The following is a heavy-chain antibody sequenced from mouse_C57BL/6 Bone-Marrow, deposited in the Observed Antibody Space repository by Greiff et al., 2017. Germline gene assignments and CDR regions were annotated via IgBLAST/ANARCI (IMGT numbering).Heavy chain of an antibody. D-gene: IGHD1-1*01. V-gene: IGHV5-17*01. CDR2: ISSGSSTI. Sequence: EVQVVESGGGLVKPGGSLKLSCAASGFTFSDYGMHWVRQAPEKGLEWVAYISSGSSTIYYADTVKGRFTISRDNATNTMFLQMTSLRSEDTAMYYCARNSMTAGVDWYFAVWGTGTTVTVSS. CDR1: GFTFSDYG. CDR3: ARNSMTAGVDWYFAV. J-gene: IGHJ1*03.